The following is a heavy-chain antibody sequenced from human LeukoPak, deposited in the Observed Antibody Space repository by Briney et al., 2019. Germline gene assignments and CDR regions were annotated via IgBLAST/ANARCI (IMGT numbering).Heavy chain of an antibody. D-gene: IGHD4-11*01. J-gene: IGHJ5*02. CDR1: GFTFSSHS. CDR3: ARDLTVTSTCWFDR. V-gene: IGHV3-21*01. Sequence: GGSLRLSCAVSGFTFSSHSMNWVRQAPGKGLEWVSSITSSSSYIYYADLVKGRFTISRDNAKNSLYLQMNSLRAEDTAVYYCARDLTVTSTCWFDRWGQGTLVTVSS. CDR2: ITSSSSYI.